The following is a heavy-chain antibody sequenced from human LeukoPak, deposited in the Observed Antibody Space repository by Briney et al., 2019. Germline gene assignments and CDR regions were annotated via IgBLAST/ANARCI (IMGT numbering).Heavy chain of an antibody. Sequence: TEGSLRLSCASACITFSNYAISWVRQAPGNVLELVSAITGSSGSTYYADSVKGRFTISRDNSKNTLYLQMNSLRAEDTAVYYCAKAVRPMIYYYGSGGQDTGYYFDYWGQGTLVTVSS. CDR2: ITGSSGST. CDR1: CITFSNYA. D-gene: IGHD3-10*01. V-gene: IGHV3-23*01. CDR3: AKAVRPMIYYYGSGGQDTGYYFDY. J-gene: IGHJ4*02.